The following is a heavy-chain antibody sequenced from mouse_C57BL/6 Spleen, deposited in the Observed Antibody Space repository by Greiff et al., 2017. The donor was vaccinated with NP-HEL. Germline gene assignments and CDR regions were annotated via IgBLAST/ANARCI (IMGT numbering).Heavy chain of an antibody. J-gene: IGHJ1*03. CDR2: INPNHGGT. D-gene: IGHD1-1*01. CDR1: GYTFTDYN. V-gene: IGHV1-18*01. Sequence: DVKLQESGPELVKPGASVKIPCKASGYTFTDYNMDWVKQSHGKSLEWIGDINPNHGGTIYNQKFKGKATLTVDKSSSTAYMELRSLTSEDTAVXYCARWYYCSSFLYFDVWGTGTTVTVSS. CDR3: ARWYYCSSFLYFDV.